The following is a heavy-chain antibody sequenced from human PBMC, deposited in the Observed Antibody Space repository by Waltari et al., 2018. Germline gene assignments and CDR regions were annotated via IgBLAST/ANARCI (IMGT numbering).Heavy chain of an antibody. D-gene: IGHD3-22*01. CDR3: VKGGYIISDY. Sequence: EVQLVESGGGLVKPGGSLTLSCEASGFTFTSVSMTWVRQAPGKGLEWLSTIASGSDYIFYAVSVRGRFTISRDNARSTVNLRMNSLRTEDTAVYYCVKGGYIISDYWGQGIQVIVSS. CDR1: GFTFTSVS. CDR2: IASGSDYI. J-gene: IGHJ4*02. V-gene: IGHV3-21*02.